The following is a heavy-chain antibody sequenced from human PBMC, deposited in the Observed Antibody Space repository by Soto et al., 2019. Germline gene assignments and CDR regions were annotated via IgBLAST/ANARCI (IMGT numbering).Heavy chain of an antibody. Sequence: QLQLQESGPGLVKPSETLSLTCTVSGGSISSSSYYWGWIRQPPGKGLAWIGYIYYSGSTYYNPSHKSRVTISVDTSKNQFSLKLNSVTAADTAVYYCATSNWFDPWGQGTLGTVAS. J-gene: IGHJ5*02. CDR1: GGSISSSSYY. V-gene: IGHV4-39*01. CDR3: ATSNWFDP. CDR2: IYYSGST.